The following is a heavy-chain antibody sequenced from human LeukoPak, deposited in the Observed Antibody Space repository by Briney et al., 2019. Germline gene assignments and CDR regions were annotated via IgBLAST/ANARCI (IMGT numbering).Heavy chain of an antibody. V-gene: IGHV4-59*08. CDR2: IYYSGST. CDR3: ARAGYGDSDFDY. CDR1: GGSISSYY. D-gene: IGHD4-17*01. J-gene: IGHJ4*02. Sequence: SETLSLTCTVSGGSISSYYWSWIRQPPGKGLEWIGYIYYSGSTNYNPSLKSRVTISVDTSKNQFSLKLNSVTAADTAVYYCARAGYGDSDFDYWGQGTLVTVSS.